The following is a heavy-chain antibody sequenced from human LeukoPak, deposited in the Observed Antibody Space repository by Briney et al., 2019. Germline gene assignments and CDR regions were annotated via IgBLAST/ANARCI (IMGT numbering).Heavy chain of an antibody. V-gene: IGHV3-33*01. CDR1: GFTFSSYG. Sequence: GGSLRLSCAASGFTFSSYGMHWVRQAPGKGLEWVAVIWYDGSNKYYADSVKGRFTISRDNSKNTLYLQMNSLRAEDTAVYYCARDSSGYYYVFPQYFQHWGQGTLVTVSS. CDR2: IWYDGSNK. D-gene: IGHD3-22*01. J-gene: IGHJ1*01. CDR3: ARDSSGYYYVFPQYFQH.